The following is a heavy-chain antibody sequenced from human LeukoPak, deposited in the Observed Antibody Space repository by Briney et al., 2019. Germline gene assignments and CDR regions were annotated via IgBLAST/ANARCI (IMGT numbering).Heavy chain of an antibody. CDR3: ARDPSIAAAGPGFDP. CDR2: INYSGST. CDR1: SESFSGYF. Sequence: PSETLSLTCAIYSESFSGYFWSWIRQPPGKGLEWIGEINYSGSTYYNPSLKSRVTISVDTSKNQFSLKLSSVTAADTAVYYCARDPSIAAAGPGFDPWGQGTLVTVSS. J-gene: IGHJ5*02. V-gene: IGHV4-34*01. D-gene: IGHD6-13*01.